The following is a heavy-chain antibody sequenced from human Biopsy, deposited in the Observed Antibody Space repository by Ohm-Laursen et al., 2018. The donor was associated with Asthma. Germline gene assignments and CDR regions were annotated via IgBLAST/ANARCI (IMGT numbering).Heavy chain of an antibody. CDR1: GGSFSGYY. CDR3: ARAGQCSSTSCYNPDWFDP. Sequence: SDTLSLTWAVYGGSFSGYYWSWIRPPPGKGLEWIGEINHSGSTNYNPSLKSRVTISVDTSKNQFSLKLSSVTAADTAVYYCARAGQCSSTSCYNPDWFDPWGQGTLVTVSS. V-gene: IGHV4-34*01. CDR2: INHSGST. D-gene: IGHD2-2*01. J-gene: IGHJ5*02.